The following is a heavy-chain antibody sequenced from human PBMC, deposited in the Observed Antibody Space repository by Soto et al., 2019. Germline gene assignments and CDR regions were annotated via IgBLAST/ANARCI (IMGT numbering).Heavy chain of an antibody. J-gene: IGHJ2*01. CDR1: GGTFSKYT. Sequence: QVQLVQSGAEVKKPGSSVKVSCKVSGGTFSKYTINWVRQAPGQGLEWMAGIIPIYGTANYAQKFQGRISGTMDESTTTAYMELRGLRSDDTAIYYCARDRDGYNYWYFDLWGRGSLITVSS. V-gene: IGHV1-69*01. CDR3: ARDRDGYNYWYFDL. D-gene: IGHD5-12*01. CDR2: IIPIYGTA.